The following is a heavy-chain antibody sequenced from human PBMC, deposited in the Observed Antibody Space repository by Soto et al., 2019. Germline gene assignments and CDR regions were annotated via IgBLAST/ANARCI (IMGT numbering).Heavy chain of an antibody. CDR3: ARPYSSSSSLVY. V-gene: IGHV4-39*01. CDR2: IYYDGST. D-gene: IGHD6-13*01. Sequence: QLQLQESGPGLVKPSETLSLTCTVSGGSISSSNYYWGWIRQPPGKGLEWIGNIYYDGSTYYNPSLNSRVTISVDTSKNQFSLKLSSVTAADTAVYYCARPYSSSSSLVYWGQGILVTVSS. CDR1: GGSISSSNYY. J-gene: IGHJ4*02.